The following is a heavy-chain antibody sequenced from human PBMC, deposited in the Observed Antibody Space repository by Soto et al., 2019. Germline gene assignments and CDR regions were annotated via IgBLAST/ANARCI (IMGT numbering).Heavy chain of an antibody. CDR2: MNPNSGNT. CDR1: GYTFTSDD. D-gene: IGHD3-10*02. Sequence: QVQLVQSGAEVKKPGASVKVSCKASGYTFTSDDINWVRQATGQGLEWMGWMNPNSGNTGYAQKFQGRVTMTRNTTISTAYMELSSLRSEDTAVYYWASGINYYDPGDAAFDIWGQQTMVNLYS. J-gene: IGHJ3*02. V-gene: IGHV1-8*01. CDR3: ASGINYYDPGDAAFDI.